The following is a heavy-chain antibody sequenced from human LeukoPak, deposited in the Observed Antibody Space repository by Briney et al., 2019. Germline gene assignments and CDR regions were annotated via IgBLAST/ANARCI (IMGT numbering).Heavy chain of an antibody. V-gene: IGHV4-59*01. Sequence: PSETLSLTCTVSGGSISSYYWSWIRQPPGKGLEWIGYIYYSGSTNYNPSLKSRVTISVDTYKNQFSLQLSSVTAADTAVYYCARESGDAFDIWGQGTMVTVSS. CDR1: GGSISSYY. CDR3: ARESGDAFDI. J-gene: IGHJ3*02. CDR2: IYYSGST.